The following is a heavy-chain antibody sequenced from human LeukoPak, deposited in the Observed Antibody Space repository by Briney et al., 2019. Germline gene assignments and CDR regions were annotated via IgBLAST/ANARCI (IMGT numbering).Heavy chain of an antibody. J-gene: IGHJ4*02. CDR2: FIPIFGTA. CDR3: ARDLGITGTYDHHCFDY. CDR1: GGTFNTYA. V-gene: IGHV1-69*05. D-gene: IGHD1-7*01. Sequence: SAKVSCKASGGTFNTYAISWVRQAPGQGLEWMGRFIPIFGTANYAQKFQGRVSITTDESTSTAYMQLSSLRSEDTAMYYCARDLGITGTYDHHCFDYWGQGTLVTVSS.